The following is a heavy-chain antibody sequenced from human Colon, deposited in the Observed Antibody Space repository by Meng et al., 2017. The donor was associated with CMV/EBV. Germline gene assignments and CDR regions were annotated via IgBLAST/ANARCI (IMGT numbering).Heavy chain of an antibody. J-gene: IGHJ4*02. V-gene: IGHV4-34*01. CDR1: GGSFSGYY. CDR3: ASPYYYDSSGYNN. Sequence: VQLQQWGGGLLKPSETLALTCAVYGGSFSGYYWSWIRQPPGKGLEWIGEINHSGSTNYNPSLKSRVTISVDTSKNQFSLKLSSVTAADTAVYYCASPYYYDSSGYNNWGQGTLVTVSS. D-gene: IGHD3-22*01. CDR2: INHSGST.